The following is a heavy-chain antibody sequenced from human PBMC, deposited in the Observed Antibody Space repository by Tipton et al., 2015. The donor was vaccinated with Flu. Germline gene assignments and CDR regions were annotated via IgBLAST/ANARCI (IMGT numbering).Heavy chain of an antibody. D-gene: IGHD6-13*01. CDR3: ARGGSSTSWYYFDY. J-gene: IGHJ4*02. V-gene: IGHV4-61*01. CDR1: GGSISSASYY. Sequence: LRLSCTFSGGSISSASYYWSWTRQPPGKGLEWIGYIYYNGRTNSNPSLQSRLTLSVDTSKNQFSLKLNSVTAADTAVYYCARGGSSTSWYYFDYWGRGTLVTVSS. CDR2: IYYNGRT.